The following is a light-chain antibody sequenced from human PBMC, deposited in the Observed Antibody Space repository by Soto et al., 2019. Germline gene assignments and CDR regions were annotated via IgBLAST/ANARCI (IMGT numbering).Light chain of an antibody. Sequence: QSVLTQPPSASGTPGQRVTISCSGSSSNIGTNYVYWYQQLPGTAPKLLIYSNNQRPSGVPDRFSGSKSGTSASLAISGLRSEHEADYYCAAWDDSLRGPVFGGGTKLTVL. CDR1: SSNIGTNY. CDR3: AAWDDSLRGPV. J-gene: IGLJ2*01. CDR2: SNN. V-gene: IGLV1-47*02.